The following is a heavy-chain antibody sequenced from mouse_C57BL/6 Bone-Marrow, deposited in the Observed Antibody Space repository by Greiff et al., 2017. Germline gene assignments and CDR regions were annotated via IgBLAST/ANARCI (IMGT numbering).Heavy chain of an antibody. D-gene: IGHD2-1*01. CDR2: ISNGGGST. V-gene: IGHV5-12*01. J-gene: IGHJ3*01. CDR1: GFTFSDYY. Sequence: EVNVVESGGGLVQPGGSLKLSCAASGFTFSDYYMYWVRQTPEKRLEWVAYISNGGGSTYYLDTVKGRFTISRDNAKNTLYLQMSRLKSEDTAMYYCARHRVYGNLFAYWGQGTLVTVSA. CDR3: ARHRVYGNLFAY.